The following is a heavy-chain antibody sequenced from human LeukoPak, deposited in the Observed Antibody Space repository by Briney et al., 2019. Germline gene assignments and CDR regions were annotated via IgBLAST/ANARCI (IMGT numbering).Heavy chain of an antibody. J-gene: IGHJ4*02. CDR2: IWYDGSNK. Sequence: GGSLRLSCAASGFTFSYYGMHWVRQAPGKGLEWVAVIWYDGSNKYYADSVKGRFTISRDNSKNTLYLQMNSLRAEDTAVYYCARGSLGTIAVAGTLDYWGQGILVTVSS. V-gene: IGHV3-33*08. CDR1: GFTFSYYG. CDR3: ARGSLGTIAVAGTLDY. D-gene: IGHD6-19*01.